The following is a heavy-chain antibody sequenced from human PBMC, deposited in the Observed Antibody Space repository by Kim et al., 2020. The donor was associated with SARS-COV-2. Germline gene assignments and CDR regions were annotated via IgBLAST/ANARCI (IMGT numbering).Heavy chain of an antibody. D-gene: IGHD4-17*01. Sequence: AKAVKGRFTISRDNTKNPQNLRMNSVRAADTAVYYCAKPLVYGDPFFDYWGQGTLVTVSS. J-gene: IGHJ4*02. CDR3: AKPLVYGDPFFDY. V-gene: IGHV3-23*01.